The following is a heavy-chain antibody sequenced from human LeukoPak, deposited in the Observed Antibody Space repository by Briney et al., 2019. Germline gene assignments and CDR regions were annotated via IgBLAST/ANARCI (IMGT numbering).Heavy chain of an antibody. CDR3: ARGSRYYYGMDV. V-gene: IGHV4-34*01. J-gene: IGHJ6*02. Sequence: SETLSLTCAVYGGSFSGYYWSWIRQPPGKGLEWIGEINHSGSTNYNPSLKSRVTISVDTSKNQFSLKLSSVTAADTAVYYCARGSRYYYGMDVWGQGTTVTVSS. CDR1: GGSFSGYY. D-gene: IGHD6-13*01. CDR2: INHSGST.